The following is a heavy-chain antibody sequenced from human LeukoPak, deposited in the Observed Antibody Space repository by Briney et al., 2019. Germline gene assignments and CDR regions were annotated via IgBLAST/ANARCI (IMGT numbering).Heavy chain of an antibody. Sequence: GRSLRLSCAASRFTFSSYAMHWVRQAPGKGLEWVAVISYDGSNKYYADSVKGRFTISRDNSKNTLYLQMNSLRAEDTAVYYCAKENWNYDYWGQGTLVTVSS. CDR3: AKENWNYDY. CDR1: RFTFSSYA. J-gene: IGHJ4*02. D-gene: IGHD1-7*01. V-gene: IGHV3-30-3*01. CDR2: ISYDGSNK.